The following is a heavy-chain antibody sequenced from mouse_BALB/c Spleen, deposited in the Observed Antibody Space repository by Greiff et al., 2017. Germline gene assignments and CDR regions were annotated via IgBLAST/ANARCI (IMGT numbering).Heavy chain of an antibody. CDR3: ARGFSYYYGSSPHYFDY. J-gene: IGHJ2*01. Sequence: EVKVVESGGGLVQPGGSRKLSCAASGFTFSSFGMHWVRQAPEKGLEWVAYISSGSSTIYYADTVKGRFTISRDNPKNTLFLQMTSLRSEDTAMYYCARGFSYYYGSSPHYFDYWGQGTTLTVSS. CDR2: ISSGSSTI. V-gene: IGHV5-17*02. CDR1: GFTFSSFG. D-gene: IGHD1-1*01.